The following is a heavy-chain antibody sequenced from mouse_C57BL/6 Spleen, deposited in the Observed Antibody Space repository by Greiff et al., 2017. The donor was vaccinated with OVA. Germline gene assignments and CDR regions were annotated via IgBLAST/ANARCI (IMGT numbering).Heavy chain of an antibody. CDR2: IDPENGDT. CDR1: GFNIKDDY. J-gene: IGHJ2*01. CDR3: TTRAYYGSSIDY. D-gene: IGHD1-1*01. Sequence: VQLKESGAELVRPGASVKLSCTASGFNIKDDYMHWVKQRPEQGLEWIGWIDPENGDTEYASKFQGKATITADTSYNTAYLQLSSLTSEDTAVYYCTTRAYYGSSIDYWGQGTTLTVPS. V-gene: IGHV14-4*01.